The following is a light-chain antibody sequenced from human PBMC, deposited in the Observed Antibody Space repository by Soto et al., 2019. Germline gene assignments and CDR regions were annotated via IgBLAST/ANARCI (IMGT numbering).Light chain of an antibody. Sequence: IQMTQSPSSLSASVGDRVTITCRASQSISSYLNWYQQKPGKAPKLLIYAASSLQSGVPSRFNGSGSGTEFTLTISSLQPEDFATYYCLQHNTFPRTFGQGTKVDIK. CDR2: AAS. J-gene: IGKJ1*01. CDR1: QSISSY. CDR3: LQHNTFPRT. V-gene: IGKV1-17*01.